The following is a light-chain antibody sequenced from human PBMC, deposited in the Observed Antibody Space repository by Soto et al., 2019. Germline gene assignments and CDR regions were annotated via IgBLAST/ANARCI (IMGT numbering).Light chain of an antibody. J-gene: IGKJ2*01. CDR3: QQSYSLSVMYT. CDR1: QIISTY. V-gene: IGKV1-39*01. Sequence: DIQMTQSPSSLSASVGDRVTITCRASQIISTYLNWYQQKPGKAPKLLIYAASSLESGVPSRFSGSGSGTDFTLTISSLQPEDFATYHCQQSYSLSVMYTFGQGTKLEIK. CDR2: AAS.